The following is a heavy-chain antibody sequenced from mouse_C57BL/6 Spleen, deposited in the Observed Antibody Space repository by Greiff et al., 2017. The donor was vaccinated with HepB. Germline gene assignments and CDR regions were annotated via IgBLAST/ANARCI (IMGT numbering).Heavy chain of an antibody. Sequence: QVHVKQSGAELVKPGASVKISCKASGYAFSSYWMNWVKQRPGKGLEWIGQIYPGDGDTNYNGKFKGKATLTADKSSSTAYMQLSSLTSEDSAVYFCARGGEGQNWGQGTLVTVSA. D-gene: IGHD2-13*01. CDR1: GYAFSSYW. J-gene: IGHJ3*01. CDR2: IYPGDGDT. V-gene: IGHV1-80*01. CDR3: ARGGEGQN.